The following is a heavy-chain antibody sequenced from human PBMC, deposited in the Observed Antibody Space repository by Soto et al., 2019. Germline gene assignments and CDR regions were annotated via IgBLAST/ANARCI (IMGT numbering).Heavy chain of an antibody. CDR3: ARGGRVWFGEVGNWFDP. V-gene: IGHV3-66*01. Sequence: EVQLVESGGGLVQPGGSLRLSCAASGFTVSSNYMSWVRQAPGKGLEWVSVIYSGGSTYYADSVKGRFTISRDNSKNTLYLQMNSLRAEDTAVYYCARGGRVWFGEVGNWFDPWGQGTLVTVSS. D-gene: IGHD3-10*01. CDR2: IYSGGST. J-gene: IGHJ5*02. CDR1: GFTVSSNY.